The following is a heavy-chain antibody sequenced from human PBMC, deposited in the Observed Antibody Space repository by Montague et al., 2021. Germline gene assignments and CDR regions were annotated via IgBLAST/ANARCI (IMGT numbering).Heavy chain of an antibody. CDR1: GDSISSKYF. D-gene: IGHD1-26*01. V-gene: IGHV4-4*02. Sequence: SETLSLTYTVSGDSISSKYFWCRVRQPLGKGQERIGEIYHGTTSYSPSLKGRLTVSMDTSKNQFSLKLSSVTAADTAIYYCAVGSESAWELLHHWGQGILVTVSS. J-gene: IGHJ5*02. CDR3: AVGSESAWELLHH. CDR2: IYHGTT.